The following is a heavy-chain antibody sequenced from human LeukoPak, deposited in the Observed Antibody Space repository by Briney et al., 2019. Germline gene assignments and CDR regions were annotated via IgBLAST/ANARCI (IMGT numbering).Heavy chain of an antibody. Sequence: GGSLRLSCAASGFTFSSYAMSWVRQAPGKGLEWGSAISGSGGRTYSADSVKGRFAISRDNSKNTLYLQMNSLRAEDTAVYYCARSGQWELFLDRFDYWGQGTLVTVSS. V-gene: IGHV3-23*01. CDR2: ISGSGGRT. CDR1: GFTFSSYA. D-gene: IGHD1-26*01. CDR3: ARSGQWELFLDRFDY. J-gene: IGHJ4*02.